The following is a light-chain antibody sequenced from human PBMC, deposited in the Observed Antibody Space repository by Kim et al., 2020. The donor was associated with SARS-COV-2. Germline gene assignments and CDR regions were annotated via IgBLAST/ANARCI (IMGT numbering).Light chain of an antibody. V-gene: IGLV2-14*04. CDR2: DVT. CDR1: SSDVVRYHY. Sequence: QSITISCTGTSSDVVRYHYVSWYQRHPGKAPQLMIYDVTNRPSGVSNRFSGSKSGNTASLTISGLQAEDEADYYCSSYTGSTTVVVFGGGTKLTVL. CDR3: SSYTGSTTVVV. J-gene: IGLJ2*01.